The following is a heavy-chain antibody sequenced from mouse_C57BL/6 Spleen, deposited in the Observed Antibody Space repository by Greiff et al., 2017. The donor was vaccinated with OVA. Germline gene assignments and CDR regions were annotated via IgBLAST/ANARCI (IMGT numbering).Heavy chain of an antibody. CDR1: GFTFSDYG. V-gene: IGHV5-17*01. CDR3: AREWLLRAMDY. D-gene: IGHD2-3*01. J-gene: IGHJ4*01. Sequence: EVQVVESGGGLVKPGGSLKLSCAASGFTFSDYGMHWVRQAPEKGLEWVAYISSGSSTLYYADTVKGRFTISRDNAKNTLFLQMTSLRSEDTAMYYCAREWLLRAMDYWGQGTSVTVSS. CDR2: ISSGSSTL.